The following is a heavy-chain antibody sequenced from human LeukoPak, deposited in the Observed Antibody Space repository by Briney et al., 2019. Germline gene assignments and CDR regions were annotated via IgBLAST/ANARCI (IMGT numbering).Heavy chain of an antibody. Sequence: PSETLSLTCTVSSGSLSSSSYYWGWIRQPPGKGLEWIGSIYYSGSTYYNPSLKSRVAISVDTSKNQFSLKLSSVTAADTAVYYCARNASTGYFDYWGQGTLVTVSS. CDR2: IYYSGST. D-gene: IGHD3-16*01. J-gene: IGHJ4*02. CDR1: SGSLSSSSYY. V-gene: IGHV4-39*01. CDR3: ARNASTGYFDY.